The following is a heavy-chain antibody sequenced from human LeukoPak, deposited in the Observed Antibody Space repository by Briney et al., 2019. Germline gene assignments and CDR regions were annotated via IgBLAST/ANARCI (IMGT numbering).Heavy chain of an antibody. D-gene: IGHD3-22*01. Sequence: KPSETLSLTCTVSGGSISSYFWSWIRQPAGKGLEWIGRIYTSGSTDYNPSLKSRVTLSVDTSKNQFSLKLSSVTAADTAVYYCARVRGYDSSGYTYYYYGMDVWGQGTTVTVSS. CDR3: ARVRGYDSSGYTYYYYGMDV. CDR1: GGSISSYF. V-gene: IGHV4-4*07. CDR2: IYTSGST. J-gene: IGHJ6*02.